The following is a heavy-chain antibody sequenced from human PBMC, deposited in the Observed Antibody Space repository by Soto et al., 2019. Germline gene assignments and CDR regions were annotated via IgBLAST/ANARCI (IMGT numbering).Heavy chain of an antibody. CDR2: ISAYNGNT. V-gene: IGHV1-18*01. CDR3: ARDLGTAMVTSSWFDP. CDR1: GYTFTSYG. D-gene: IGHD5-18*01. J-gene: IGHJ5*02. Sequence: ASVKVSCKASGYTFTSYGISWVRQAPGQGLEWMGWISAYNGNTNYAQKFQGRVTITADESTSTAYMELSSLRSEDTAVYYCARDLGTAMVTSSWFDPWGQGTLVTVSS.